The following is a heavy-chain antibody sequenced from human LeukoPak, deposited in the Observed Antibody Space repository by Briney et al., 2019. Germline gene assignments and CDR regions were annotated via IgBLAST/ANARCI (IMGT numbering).Heavy chain of an antibody. D-gene: IGHD6-19*01. CDR2: ISGSGSST. V-gene: IGHV3-23*01. CDR3: AKDRGSSGWSLDY. CDR1: GFTFSNYA. J-gene: IGHJ4*02. Sequence: GGSLRLSCAASGFTFSNYAMSWVRQAPGKGLEWVSSISGSGSSTYYADSVKGRFTISRDNSKNTLYLQVNSLRAEDTAVYYCAKDRGSSGWSLDYWGQGTLVTVSS.